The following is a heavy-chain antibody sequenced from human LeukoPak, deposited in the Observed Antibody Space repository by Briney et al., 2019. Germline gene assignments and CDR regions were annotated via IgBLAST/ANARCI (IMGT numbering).Heavy chain of an antibody. V-gene: IGHV1-69*13. CDR1: GGTFNSFA. CDR3: ARGGDGYNLDYYYYMDV. J-gene: IGHJ6*03. D-gene: IGHD5-24*01. Sequence: ASVKVSCKASGGTFNSFAINWVRQAPGQGLEWMGGIIPIYGTATYAQKFQGRVTITADESTTTAYMELSSLRSEDTAVYYCARGGDGYNLDYYYYMDVWGKGTTVTVSS. CDR2: IIPIYGTA.